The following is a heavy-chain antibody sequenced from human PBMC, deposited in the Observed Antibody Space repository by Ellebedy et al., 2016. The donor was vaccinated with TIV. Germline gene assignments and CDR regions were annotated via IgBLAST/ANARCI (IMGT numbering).Heavy chain of an antibody. CDR3: ARRQITERTISEYNWFDP. CDR2: IHHSGST. CDR1: GGSFSGYY. V-gene: IGHV4-34*01. Sequence: MPGGSLRLSCAVYGGSFSGYYWTWIRQPPGKGLEWIGYIHHSGSTNYNPSLNSRVTISMDTSKNQFSLELSSVTAADAAVYYCARRQITERTISEYNWFDPWGQGTLVTVSS. J-gene: IGHJ5*02. D-gene: IGHD1-20*01.